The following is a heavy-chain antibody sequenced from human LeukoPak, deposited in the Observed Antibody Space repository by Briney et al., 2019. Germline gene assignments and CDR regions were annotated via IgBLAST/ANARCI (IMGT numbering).Heavy chain of an antibody. J-gene: IGHJ4*02. V-gene: IGHV4-59*12. CDR1: GGSINSYY. D-gene: IGHD6-19*01. CDR2: IYYSGST. Sequence: RSQTLSLNCNVSGGSINSYYWSWIRQPPGTGLEWIGYIYYSGSTNYNPSLKSRVTISEDTSKIQFSLKLTSVTAADTAVYYCARVSGWNPLQAAHLDYWGQGTLVTVSS. CDR3: ARVSGWNPLQAAHLDY.